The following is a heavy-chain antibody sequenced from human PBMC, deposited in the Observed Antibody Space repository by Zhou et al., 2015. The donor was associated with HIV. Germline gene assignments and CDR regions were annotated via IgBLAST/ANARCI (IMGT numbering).Heavy chain of an antibody. J-gene: IGHJ4*02. CDR1: GGTFSSYA. CDR3: AREHNSGMVRGVHWFDY. CDR2: IIPIFGTA. D-gene: IGHD3-10*01. V-gene: IGHV1-69*01. Sequence: QVQLVQSGAEVKKPGSSVKVSCKASGGTFSSYAISWVRQAPGQGLEWMGGIIPIFGTANYAQKFQGRVTITADESTSTAYMELSSLRSEDTAVYYCAREHNSGMVRGVHWFDYWGQGNPGSPSPQ.